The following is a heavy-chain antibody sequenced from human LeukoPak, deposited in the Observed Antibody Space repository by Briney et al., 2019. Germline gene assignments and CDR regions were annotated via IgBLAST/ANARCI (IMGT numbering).Heavy chain of an antibody. CDR3: GTRQSSGWFDY. CDR2: IYPGDSDT. Sequence: GECLKISCKGSRYSFTSYWIGWVRQMPGKGLEWMGIIYPGDSDTRYSPSFQGQVTISADKSLSTAYLQWSSLKASDTAMYYCGTRQSSGWFDYWDQGTPVTVSS. V-gene: IGHV5-51*01. J-gene: IGHJ5*01. CDR1: RYSFTSYW. D-gene: IGHD6-19*01.